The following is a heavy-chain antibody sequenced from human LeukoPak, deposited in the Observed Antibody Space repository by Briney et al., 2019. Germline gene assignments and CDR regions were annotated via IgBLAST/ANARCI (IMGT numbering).Heavy chain of an antibody. CDR3: ARGTLGYCSSTSCYIPDDY. Sequence: ASVKVSCKASGGTFSSYAISWVRQAPGQGLEWMGGIILIFGTANYAQKFQGRVTITADESTSTAYMELSSLRSEDTAVYYCARGTLGYCSSTSCYIPDDYWGQGTLVTVSS. CDR2: IILIFGTA. V-gene: IGHV1-69*13. D-gene: IGHD2-2*02. CDR1: GGTFSSYA. J-gene: IGHJ4*02.